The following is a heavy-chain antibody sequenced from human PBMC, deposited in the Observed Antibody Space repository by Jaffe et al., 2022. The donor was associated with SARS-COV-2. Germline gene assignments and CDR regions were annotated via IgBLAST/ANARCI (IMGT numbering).Heavy chain of an antibody. Sequence: EVQLVESGGGLVQPGGSLRLSCAASGFSFSSYAMSWVRQAPGKGLDWVSVIGGSGGNTYYADSVKGRFTISRDDSKNTLFLQMHSLRAEDTAVYYCAKGGSASCYDRNDYWGQGTLVTVSS. J-gene: IGHJ4*02. CDR2: IGGSGGNT. CDR3: AKGGSASCYDRNDY. V-gene: IGHV3-23*04. D-gene: IGHD2-2*01. CDR1: GFSFSSYA.